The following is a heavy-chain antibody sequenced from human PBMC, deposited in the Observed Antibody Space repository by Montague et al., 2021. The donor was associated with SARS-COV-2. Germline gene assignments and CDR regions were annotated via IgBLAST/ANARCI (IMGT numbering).Heavy chain of an antibody. CDR2: IDGGGTTI. Sequence: SLRLSCTASGFTFRNYEMNWVRQSPGKGLEWVSYIDGGGTTIYYADSVKGRFTISRDNAKNSLFLRMNSLRVEDTAVYYCARDPESWWMTFDYWGQGALVTVSS. CDR3: ARDPESWWMTFDY. CDR1: GFTFRNYE. V-gene: IGHV3-48*03. J-gene: IGHJ4*02. D-gene: IGHD2-8*01.